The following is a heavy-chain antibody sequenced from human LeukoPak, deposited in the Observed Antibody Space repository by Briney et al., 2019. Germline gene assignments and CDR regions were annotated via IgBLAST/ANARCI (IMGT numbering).Heavy chain of an antibody. V-gene: IGHV1-2*02. CDR3: AIPVDTAMVTPGYYYYMDV. CDR1: GGSISSYG. CDR2: INPNSGGT. J-gene: IGHJ6*03. Sequence: ASVKVSCKASGGSISSYGISWVRQAPGQGLEWMGWINPNSGGTNYAQKFQGRVTMTRDTSISTAYMELSRLRSDDTAVYYCAIPVDTAMVTPGYYYYMDVWGKGTTVTVSS. D-gene: IGHD5-18*01.